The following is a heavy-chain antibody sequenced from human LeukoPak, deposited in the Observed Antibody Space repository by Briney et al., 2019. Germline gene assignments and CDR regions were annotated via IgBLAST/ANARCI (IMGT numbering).Heavy chain of an antibody. J-gene: IGHJ3*01. V-gene: IGHV4-59*01. CDR2: VSHTGAT. CDR1: GASINGYF. Sequence: SETLSLTCSVSGASINGYFWNWVRQTPEKRLDWIGYVSHTGATTSNPTLKSRVSITIDTSKSQISLTMTSVTAADSALYYYARDRRGSFYTFDLWGPGTIVSVS. CDR3: ARDRRGSFYTFDL. D-gene: IGHD1-26*01.